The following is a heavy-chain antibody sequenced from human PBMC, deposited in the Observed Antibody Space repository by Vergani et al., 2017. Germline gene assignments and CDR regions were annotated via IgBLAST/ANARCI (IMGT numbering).Heavy chain of an antibody. V-gene: IGHV3-21*02. D-gene: IGHD2-8*01. Sequence: VQLQESGPGLVKPPGTLSLICTVSGGSINPSSSFWGWVRQAPGKGLEWVAFIGSSGPYINYADSVKGRFIISRDNTNNSLFLQLRSLRAEDAAVYYCARDCTSGGCPDNYGMDVWGQGATVTVSS. CDR3: ARDCTSGGCPDNYGMDV. CDR2: IGSSGPYI. J-gene: IGHJ6*02. CDR1: GGSINPSSSF.